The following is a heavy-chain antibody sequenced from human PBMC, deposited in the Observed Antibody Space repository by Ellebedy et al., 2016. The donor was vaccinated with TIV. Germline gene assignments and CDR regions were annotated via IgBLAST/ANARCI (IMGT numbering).Heavy chain of an antibody. Sequence: GGSLRLSXAASGFTFSSYGMHWVRQAPGKGLEWVAVISYDGSNKYYADSVKGRFTISRDNSKNTLYLQMNSLRAEDTAVYYCARDALGRDGYKPLIWYYYYGMDVWGQGTTVTVSS. CDR1: GFTFSSYG. J-gene: IGHJ6*02. D-gene: IGHD5-24*01. CDR3: ARDALGRDGYKPLIWYYYYGMDV. CDR2: ISYDGSNK. V-gene: IGHV3-30*03.